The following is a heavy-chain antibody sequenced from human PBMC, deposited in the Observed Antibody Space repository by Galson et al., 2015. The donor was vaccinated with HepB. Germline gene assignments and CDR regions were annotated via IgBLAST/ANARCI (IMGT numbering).Heavy chain of an antibody. CDR2: IRSKTYGGTT. CDR3: AREEDCSGTSCHSV. D-gene: IGHD2-15*01. V-gene: IGHV3-49*03. CDR1: GFTFGDYA. J-gene: IGHJ4*02. Sequence: SLRLSCAASGFTFGDYAMSWFRQAPGKGLEWVGFIRSKTYGGTTEHAAAVKGRFTVSRDDSKSIAYLQMSSLRTGDTAVYYRAREEDCSGTSCHSVWGQGTLVTVSS.